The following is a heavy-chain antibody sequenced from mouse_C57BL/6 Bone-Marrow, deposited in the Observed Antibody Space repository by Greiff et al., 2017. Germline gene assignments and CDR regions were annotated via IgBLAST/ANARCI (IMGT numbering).Heavy chain of an antibody. CDR2: IYPGDGDT. CDR3: ARDYGSSYGYFDF. J-gene: IGHJ1*03. CDR1: GYAFSSSW. Sequence: VQLQESGPELVKPGASVKISCKASGYAFSSSWMNWVKQRPGKGLEWIGRIYPGDGDTKYNGQLKGQATLTADKSSSTAYMQLSSLTSEDSAVYFCARDYGSSYGYFDFWGTGTTVTVSS. D-gene: IGHD1-1*01. V-gene: IGHV1-82*01.